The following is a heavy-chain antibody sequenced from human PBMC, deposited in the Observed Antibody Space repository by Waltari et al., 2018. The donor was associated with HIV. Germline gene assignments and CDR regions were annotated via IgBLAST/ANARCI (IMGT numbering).Heavy chain of an antibody. V-gene: IGHV3-33*01. CDR3: ARENYGALYGMDV. CDR1: GFTFSSYG. J-gene: IGHJ6*02. CDR2: IWYDGSNK. D-gene: IGHD4-17*01. Sequence: QVQLVESGGGVVQPGRSLRLSCAASGFTFSSYGMHWVRQAPGKGLEWVAVIWYDGSNKYYADSVKGRFTISRDNSKNTLYLQMNSLRAEDTAVYYCARENYGALYGMDVWGQGTTVTVSS.